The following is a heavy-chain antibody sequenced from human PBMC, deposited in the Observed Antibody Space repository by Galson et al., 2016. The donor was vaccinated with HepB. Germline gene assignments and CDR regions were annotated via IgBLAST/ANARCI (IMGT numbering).Heavy chain of an antibody. V-gene: IGHV3-48*04. Sequence: SLRLSCAASGFTFSSYNMNWVRQAPGKGLEWVSYISSSSSIIQYADSVKGRFTISRDNAKNSLYLQMSSLRAEDTAVYYCARSYYYGSGGIGSQDCWGQGTLVTVSS. CDR1: GFTFSSYN. CDR3: ARSYYYGSGGIGSQDC. CDR2: ISSSSSII. D-gene: IGHD3-10*01. J-gene: IGHJ4*02.